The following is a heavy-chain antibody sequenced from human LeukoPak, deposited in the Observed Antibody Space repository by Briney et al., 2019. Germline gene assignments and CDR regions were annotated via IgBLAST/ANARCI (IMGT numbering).Heavy chain of an antibody. D-gene: IGHD3-10*01. V-gene: IGHV3-30-3*01. Sequence: GGSLRLSCAASGFTFTNYAMHWVRQAPGKGLEWVAVISFDGTNKYYANSVQGRFTIPRDNSKNTLYPQMNSLRAEDTALYYCARDMYDNGWSSFDYWGQGTLVTVSS. CDR1: GFTFTNYA. J-gene: IGHJ4*02. CDR3: ARDMYDNGWSSFDY. CDR2: ISFDGTNK.